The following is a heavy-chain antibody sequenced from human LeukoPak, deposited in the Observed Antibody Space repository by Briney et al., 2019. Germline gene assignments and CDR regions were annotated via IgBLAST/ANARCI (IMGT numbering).Heavy chain of an antibody. CDR2: IYYSGST. D-gene: IGHD2-21*01. J-gene: IGHJ5*02. CDR1: GGSISSYY. V-gene: IGHV4-59*01. CDR3: ARERGSYCGGDCFNNWFDP. Sequence: SETLSLTCSVCGGSISSYYWSWIRQPPGKGLEWIGYIYYSGSTNYNPSLKSRITISVDTSKNQFPLKLSSVTAADTAVYYCARERGSYCGGDCFNNWFDPWGQGTLVTVSS.